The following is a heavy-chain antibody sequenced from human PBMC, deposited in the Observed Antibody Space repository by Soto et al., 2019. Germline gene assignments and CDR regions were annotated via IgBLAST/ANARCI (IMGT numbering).Heavy chain of an antibody. CDR1: GFTFSSYG. CDR3: AKDRYDSSRYPDAFDI. V-gene: IGHV3-30*18. CDR2: ISYDGSNK. J-gene: IGHJ3*02. Sequence: QVQLVESGGGVVQPGRSLRLSCAASGFTFSSYGMHWVRQAPGKGLEWVAVISYDGSNKYYADSVKGRFTISRDNSKNTLYLQMNSLRAEDTAVYYCAKDRYDSSRYPDAFDIWGQGTMVTVSS. D-gene: IGHD3-22*01.